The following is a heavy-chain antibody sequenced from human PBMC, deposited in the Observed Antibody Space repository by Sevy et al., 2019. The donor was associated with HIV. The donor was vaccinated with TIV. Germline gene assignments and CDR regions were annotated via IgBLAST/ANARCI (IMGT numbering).Heavy chain of an antibody. CDR1: GFTFSDYY. V-gene: IGHV3-11*01. D-gene: IGHD6-25*01. J-gene: IGHJ4*02. CDR3: ARVRVAAADYYFDY. Sequence: GGSLRLSCAASGFTFSDYYMSWIRQAPGKGLEWVSYISSGGRTISYAYSVKGRFTISRDNAKNSLYLQMNSLRAEDTAVYYCARVRVAAADYYFDYWGQGTLVTVSS. CDR2: ISSGGRTI.